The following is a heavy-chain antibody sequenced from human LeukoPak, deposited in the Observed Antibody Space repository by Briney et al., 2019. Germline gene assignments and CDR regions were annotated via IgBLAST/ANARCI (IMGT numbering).Heavy chain of an antibody. D-gene: IGHD3-22*01. Sequence: ASVKVSXKASGYTFTGYYMHWVRQAPGQGLEWMGWINPNSGGTNYAQKFQGRVTMTRDTSISTAYMELSRLRSDDTAVYYCARLQMYYYDSSGRSGWFDPWGQGTLVTVSS. V-gene: IGHV1-2*02. CDR3: ARLQMYYYDSSGRSGWFDP. J-gene: IGHJ5*02. CDR2: INPNSGGT. CDR1: GYTFTGYY.